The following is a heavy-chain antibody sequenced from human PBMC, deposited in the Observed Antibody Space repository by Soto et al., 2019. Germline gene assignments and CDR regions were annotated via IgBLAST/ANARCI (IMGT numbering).Heavy chain of an antibody. CDR2: IVVGSGNT. Sequence: AASVKVSCKASGFTFTSSAVQWVRQARGQRLEWIGWIVVGSGNTNYAQKFQERVTITRDMSTSTAYMELSSLRSEDTAVYYCAAGMVYAMGYYGMDVWGQGTTVTVSS. J-gene: IGHJ6*02. CDR3: AAGMVYAMGYYGMDV. CDR1: GFTFTSSA. D-gene: IGHD2-8*01. V-gene: IGHV1-58*01.